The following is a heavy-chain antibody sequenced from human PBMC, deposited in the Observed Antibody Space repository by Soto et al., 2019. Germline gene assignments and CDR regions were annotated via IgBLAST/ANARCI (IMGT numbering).Heavy chain of an antibody. Sequence: QVQLVQSGAEVKKPGSSVKVSCKASGGTFSSYAISWVRQAPGQGLEWMGGIIPIFGTANYAQKFQGRVTNAADESTTTAYVGLSSLKSDNTAAYSCAGAGGGENWNDFGYWGQGTLVTVSS. V-gene: IGHV1-69*19. CDR3: AGAGGGENWNDFGY. CDR2: IIPIFGTA. CDR1: GGTFSSYA. D-gene: IGHD1-1*01. J-gene: IGHJ4*02.